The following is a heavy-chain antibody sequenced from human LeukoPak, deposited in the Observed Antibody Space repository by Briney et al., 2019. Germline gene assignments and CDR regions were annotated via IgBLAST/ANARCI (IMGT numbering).Heavy chain of an antibody. Sequence: GASVKVSCKASGYTFTGYYMHWVRQAPGQGLEWMGWINPNSGGTNYAQKFQGRVTMTRDTSISTAYMELSRLRSADTAVYYCARESETGTAYYYYYYGMDVWGQGTTVTVSS. D-gene: IGHD1-1*01. CDR2: INPNSGGT. CDR3: ARESETGTAYYYYYYGMDV. V-gene: IGHV1-2*02. J-gene: IGHJ6*02. CDR1: GYTFTGYY.